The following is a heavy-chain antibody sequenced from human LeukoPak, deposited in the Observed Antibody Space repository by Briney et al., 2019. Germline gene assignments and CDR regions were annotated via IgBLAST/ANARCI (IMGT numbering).Heavy chain of an antibody. D-gene: IGHD2-21*01. CDR1: GGSISSYY. Sequence: SETLSLTCTVSGGSISSYYWSWIRQPPGPGLEWMGYIYYSGSTNYNPSLKSRVTISVDTSKDQFSLKLSSVTAADTAVYYCARDQPCGGDCYFAFDIWGQGTMVTVSS. CDR3: ARDQPCGGDCYFAFDI. V-gene: IGHV4-59*01. CDR2: IYYSGST. J-gene: IGHJ3*02.